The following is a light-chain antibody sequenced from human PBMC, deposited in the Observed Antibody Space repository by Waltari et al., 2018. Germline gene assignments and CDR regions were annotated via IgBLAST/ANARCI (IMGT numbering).Light chain of an antibody. CDR3: ASWTDSDTLKLL. V-gene: IGLV2-14*03. CDR2: DVT. Sequence: QSALTQPASVSGSPGQSITISCTGSDVGGSNYVPWSQQHPGKAPQVMIYDVTDRPSGVYNRFSGSKSGDTASLTISGLQAEDEADYYCASWTDSDTLKLLFGGGTKLTV. J-gene: IGLJ2*01. CDR1: SDVGGSNY.